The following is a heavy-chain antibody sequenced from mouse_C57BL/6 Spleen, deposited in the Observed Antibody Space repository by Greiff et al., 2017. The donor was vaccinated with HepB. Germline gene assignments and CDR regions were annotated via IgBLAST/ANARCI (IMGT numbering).Heavy chain of an antibody. Sequence: EVQLQQSGPELVKPGASVKISCKASGYTVTDYYMNWVKQSHGRSLEWIGDINPNNGGTSYNQKFKGKATLTVDKSSSTAYMELRSLTSEDSAVYYCVRWEKDFWGQGTTLTVSS. CDR1: GYTVTDYY. J-gene: IGHJ2*01. D-gene: IGHD4-1*01. CDR3: VRWEKDF. CDR2: INPNNGGT. V-gene: IGHV1-26*01.